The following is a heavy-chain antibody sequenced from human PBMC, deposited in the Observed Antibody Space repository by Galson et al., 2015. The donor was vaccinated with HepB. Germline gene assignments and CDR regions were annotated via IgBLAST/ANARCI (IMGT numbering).Heavy chain of an antibody. CDR3: ARVASYYGSGSYSWFDP. D-gene: IGHD3-10*01. CDR2: ISDRRST. J-gene: IGHJ5*02. Sequence: ETLSLTCTISGGSITSSYWSWIRQPPGKGLEWIGYISDRRSTNYNPSLESRVTISIETSKNQFSLKLSSVTAADTAFYYCARVASYYGSGSYSWFDPWGQGTLVTVSS. CDR1: GGSITSSY. V-gene: IGHV4-59*01.